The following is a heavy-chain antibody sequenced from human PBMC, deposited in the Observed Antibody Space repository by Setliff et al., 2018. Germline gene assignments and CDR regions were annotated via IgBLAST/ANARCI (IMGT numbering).Heavy chain of an antibody. V-gene: IGHV3-11*06. J-gene: IGHJ6*02. Sequence: GGSLRLSCAASGFTFSDYYMSWIRQAPGKGLEWVSYISSSSSYIYYADSVKGRFTISRDNAKNSLYLQMNSLRAEDTAVYYCARDRVYYGMDVWGQGTTVTVSS. D-gene: IGHD3-10*01. CDR2: ISSSSSYI. CDR1: GFTFSDYY. CDR3: ARDRVYYGMDV.